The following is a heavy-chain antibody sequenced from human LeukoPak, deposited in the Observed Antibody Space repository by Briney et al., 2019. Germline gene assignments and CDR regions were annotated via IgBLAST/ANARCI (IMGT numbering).Heavy chain of an antibody. CDR1: GYSFTSYW. CDR2: IYPGDSDT. Sequence: GESLKISCKGSGYSFTSYWIGWVRQMPGKGLEWMGIIYPGDSDTRYSPSFQGQVTISADKSISTAYLQWSSLKASGTAMYYCARLRGLGRWLQSPFDYWGQGTLVTVSS. V-gene: IGHV5-51*01. J-gene: IGHJ4*02. D-gene: IGHD5-24*01. CDR3: ARLRGLGRWLQSPFDY.